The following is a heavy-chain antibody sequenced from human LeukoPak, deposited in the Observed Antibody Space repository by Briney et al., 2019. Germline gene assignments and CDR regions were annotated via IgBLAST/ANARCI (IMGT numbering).Heavy chain of an antibody. CDR1: GFTFSAFG. Sequence: GGSLRLSCAASGFTFSAFGMNWVRQAPGKGLEWVSTITKSGDSTYYADSVKGRFTISRDNSKNTLYLQMNSLRAEDTAVYYCAKDPAGFCSGGSCYYFDDWGQGTLVTVSS. CDR2: ITKSGDST. CDR3: AKDPAGFCSGGSCYYFDD. J-gene: IGHJ4*02. V-gene: IGHV3-23*01. D-gene: IGHD2-15*01.